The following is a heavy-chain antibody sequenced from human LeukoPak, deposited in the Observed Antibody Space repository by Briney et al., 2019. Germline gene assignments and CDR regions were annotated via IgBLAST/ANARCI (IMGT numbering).Heavy chain of an antibody. CDR1: GFTLSSYG. J-gene: IGHJ3*02. CDR3: AAVSYLAFDI. CDR2: IKEDGNEK. V-gene: IGHV3-7*01. Sequence: GGSLRLSCAASGFTLSSYGMHWVRRAPGKGLEWVANIKEDGNEKYYVDSVRSRFTISRDNAENSVYLQVTSLRVEDTAVYYCAAVSYLAFDIWGQGTMVTVSS. D-gene: IGHD2-21*01.